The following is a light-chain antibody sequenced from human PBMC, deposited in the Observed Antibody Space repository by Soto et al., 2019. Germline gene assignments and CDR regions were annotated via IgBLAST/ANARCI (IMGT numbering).Light chain of an antibody. Sequence: EIVLTQSPGTLSLSPGERATLSCRASQSVSSSYLAWYQQKPGQAPRLLIYGASSRATGITDRFSVSGSGTDFTLTISRLEPEDFAVYYCKQYGSSPRTFGQGTKVEIK. J-gene: IGKJ1*01. CDR2: GAS. CDR1: QSVSSSY. V-gene: IGKV3-20*01. CDR3: KQYGSSPRT.